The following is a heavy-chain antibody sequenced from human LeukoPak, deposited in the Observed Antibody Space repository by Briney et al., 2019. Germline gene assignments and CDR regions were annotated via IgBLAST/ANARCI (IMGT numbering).Heavy chain of an antibody. V-gene: IGHV3-23*01. CDR2: ISGSGGST. D-gene: IGHD5-18*01. CDR3: AKHLVPLCNAPIGTAMFCLSDDAFDI. Sequence: GGSLRLSCAASGFTFSSYAMSWVRQAPGQGLEWVAPISGSGGSTYSEDSVKCRFTISRDEYKNTLYLKMNSLRAEDTAVYYCAKHLVPLCNAPIGTAMFCLSDDAFDIWGQGTMVTVSS. J-gene: IGHJ3*02. CDR1: GFTFSSYA.